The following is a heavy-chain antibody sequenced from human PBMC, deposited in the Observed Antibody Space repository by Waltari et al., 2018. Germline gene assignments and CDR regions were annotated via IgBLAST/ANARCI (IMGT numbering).Heavy chain of an antibody. CDR1: GFKFTTIA. V-gene: IGHV3-23*01. J-gene: IGHJ4*02. Sequence: EVQLLESGGGLVQPGGSLRLSCAPSGFKFTTIAMSWVRQAPGSGLEWVSVFGVRVGTTYSADSVKGLFTISRDNSKSTLFLQMNSLRGDDTAVYYCARGSNYWYQIDLWGQGTLVTVSS. CDR2: FGVRVGTT. D-gene: IGHD2-2*01. CDR3: ARGSNYWYQIDL.